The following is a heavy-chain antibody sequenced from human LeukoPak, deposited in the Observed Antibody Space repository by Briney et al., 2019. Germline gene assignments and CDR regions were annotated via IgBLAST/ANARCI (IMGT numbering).Heavy chain of an antibody. CDR2: INPSGGST. V-gene: IGHV1-46*01. J-gene: IGHJ1*01. CDR1: GYTFTSYY. CDR3: ARDRKGAPGRAQYFQH. Sequence: ASVKVSCKASGYTFTSYYMHWVRQAPGQGLEWMGIINPSGGSTSYAQKFQGRVTMTRDTSTSTVYMELSSLRSEDTAVYYCARDRKGAPGRAQYFQHWGQGTLVTVSS. D-gene: IGHD1-26*01.